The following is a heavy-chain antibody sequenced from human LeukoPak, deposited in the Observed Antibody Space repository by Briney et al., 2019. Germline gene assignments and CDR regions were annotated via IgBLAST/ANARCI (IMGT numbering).Heavy chain of an antibody. CDR3: AKGSIVGATSYYYLDV. D-gene: IGHD1-26*01. CDR2: ISGSGDRT. J-gene: IGHJ6*03. CDR1: GFTFSYYG. V-gene: IGHV3-23*01. Sequence: GGTLRLSCAASGFTFSYYGMNWVRQAPGKGLEWVSGISGSGDRTYYEDSVKGRFTISRDNSKNTLYLQMNSLRAEDTAVYYCAKGSIVGATSYYYLDVWGTGTTVTVSS.